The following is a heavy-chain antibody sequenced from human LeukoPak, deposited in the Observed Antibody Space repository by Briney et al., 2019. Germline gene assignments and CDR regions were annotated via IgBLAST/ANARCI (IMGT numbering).Heavy chain of an antibody. CDR2: ISNSGGNT. CDR1: GFTFSNYA. V-gene: IGHV3-23*01. D-gene: IGHD3-22*01. J-gene: IGHJ4*02. Sequence: PGGSLRLSCAASGFTFSNYAMSWVRQAPGKGLEWVSAISNSGGNTYYGDSVKGRFTISRDNSKNTLYLQMNSLRAEDTAVYYCAKDTYYHDSSGYYRFDYWGQGTLVTVSS. CDR3: AKDTYYHDSSGYYRFDY.